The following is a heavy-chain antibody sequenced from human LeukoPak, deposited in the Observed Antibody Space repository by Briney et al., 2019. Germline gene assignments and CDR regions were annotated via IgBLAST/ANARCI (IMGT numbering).Heavy chain of an antibody. J-gene: IGHJ4*02. CDR1: GGSISSYY. Sequence: SETLPLTCTVSGGSISSYYWSWIRQPPGKGLEWIGYIYYSGSTNYNPSLKSRVTISVDTSKNQFSLKLRSVTAADTAVYYCVKNFDYWGQGTPVTVSS. V-gene: IGHV4-59*08. CDR3: VKNFDY. CDR2: IYYSGST.